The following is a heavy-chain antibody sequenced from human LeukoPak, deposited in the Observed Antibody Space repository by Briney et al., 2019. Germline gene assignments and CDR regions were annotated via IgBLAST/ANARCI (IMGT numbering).Heavy chain of an antibody. J-gene: IGHJ4*02. Sequence: ASVKVSCTASGYTFTSYAMHWVRQAPGQRLEWMGWINAANGSTKYSQNFQGRVTITRDTSASTAYMELSSLRSEDTAVYYCAGTYYYDSSGYYPAFDYWGQGTLVTVSS. CDR3: AGTYYYDSSGYYPAFDY. V-gene: IGHV1-3*01. D-gene: IGHD3-22*01. CDR1: GYTFTSYA. CDR2: INAANGST.